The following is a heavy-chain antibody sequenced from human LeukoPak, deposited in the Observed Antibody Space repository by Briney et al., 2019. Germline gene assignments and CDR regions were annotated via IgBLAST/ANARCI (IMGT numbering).Heavy chain of an antibody. D-gene: IGHD3-9*01. CDR1: GFSFSNCA. V-gene: IGHV3-30*04. CDR2: KSYDAINK. J-gene: IGHJ6*04. Sequence: GASQRLSWAASGFSFSNCAMRWVRQAPGKGLGWVAVKSYDAINKYYADSVDDRFTTARDNSKNTLYLQMNRLRAEDTAVYYCARDPYYDILTGYSLYGMDVWGKGTTVTVSS. CDR3: ARDPYYDILTGYSLYGMDV.